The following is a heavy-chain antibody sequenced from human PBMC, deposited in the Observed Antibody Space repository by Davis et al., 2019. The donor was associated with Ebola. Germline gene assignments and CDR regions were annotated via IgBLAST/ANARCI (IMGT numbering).Heavy chain of an antibody. CDR1: GFTFSNAW. J-gene: IGHJ5*02. CDR2: IKSKTDGGTT. CDR3: ARDRYNWNDYVWFDP. Sequence: GGSLRLSCAASGFTFSNAWMNWVRQAPGKGLEWVGRIKSKTDGGTTDYAAPVKGRFTISRDDSKNTLYLQMNSLRAEDTAVYYCARDRYNWNDYVWFDPWGQGTLVTVSS. D-gene: IGHD1-20*01. V-gene: IGHV3-15*07.